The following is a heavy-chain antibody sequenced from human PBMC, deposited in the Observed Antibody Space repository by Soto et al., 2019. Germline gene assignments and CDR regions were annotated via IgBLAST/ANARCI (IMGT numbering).Heavy chain of an antibody. CDR2: ISSSSSYI. Sequence: EVQLVESGGGLVKPGGSLRLSCAASGFTFSSYSMNWVRQAPGKGLEWVSSISSSSSYIYYADSVKGRFTISRDNAKNSLYLQMNSLRAADTAVYYCARGTYYDFWSGYLNYYYYGMDVWGQGTTVTVSS. CDR1: GFTFSSYS. D-gene: IGHD3-3*01. V-gene: IGHV3-21*01. J-gene: IGHJ6*02. CDR3: ARGTYYDFWSGYLNYYYYGMDV.